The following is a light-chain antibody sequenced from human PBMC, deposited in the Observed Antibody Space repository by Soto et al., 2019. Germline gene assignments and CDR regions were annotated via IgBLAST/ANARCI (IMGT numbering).Light chain of an antibody. CDR3: CSYAGTYTRV. CDR2: EVS. V-gene: IGLV2-14*01. Sequence: QSALTQPASVSGSPGQSITISCSGTSRDVGGYNYVSWHQQHPGKAPKVIITEVSNRPSGVSNRFSGSKSGNTASLTISGLQAEDEADYYCCSYAGTYTRVFGTGTKVTVL. J-gene: IGLJ1*01. CDR1: SRDVGGYNY.